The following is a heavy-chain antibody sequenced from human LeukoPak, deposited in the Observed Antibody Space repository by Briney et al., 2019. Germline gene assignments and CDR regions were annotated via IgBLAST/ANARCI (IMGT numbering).Heavy chain of an antibody. CDR3: ARGFHWNYYYFDY. Sequence: GGSLRLSCAVSGFTFSGFWMSWSRQAPGEGLEWVASINSDGSEGYYADVVKGRFTISRDNAKNTLYLQMNSLRAEDTAVYYCARGFHWNYYYFDYWGQGTLVTVSS. D-gene: IGHD1-7*01. V-gene: IGHV3-7*01. J-gene: IGHJ4*02. CDR1: GFTFSGFW. CDR2: INSDGSEG.